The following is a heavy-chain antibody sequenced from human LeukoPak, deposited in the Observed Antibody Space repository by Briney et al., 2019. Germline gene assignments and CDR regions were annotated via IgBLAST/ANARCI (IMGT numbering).Heavy chain of an antibody. CDR3: GKDQGYYFLFDY. CDR2: ISYDGSNK. V-gene: IGHV3-30*18. D-gene: IGHD5-12*01. CDR1: GFTFSSYG. Sequence: GRSLRLSCAASGFTFSSYGMHWVRQAPGKGLEWVAVISYDGSNKYYADSVKGRFTISRDNSKNTLYLQMNSLRAEDTAVYYCGKDQGYYFLFDYWGQGTLVTVSS. J-gene: IGHJ4*02.